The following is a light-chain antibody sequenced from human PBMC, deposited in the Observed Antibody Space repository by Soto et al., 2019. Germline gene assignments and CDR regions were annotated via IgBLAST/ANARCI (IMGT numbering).Light chain of an antibody. J-gene: IGKJ4*01. V-gene: IGKV3-11*01. CDR2: DAS. Sequence: EIVLTQSPVTLSLSPGERATLSCRASQSASSYLAWYQQKPGQGPRLLIYDASNRATGIPARFSGSGSGTDFTLTISSLEPEDFAVYYCQQRRSWPLTFGGGTKVEIK. CDR1: QSASSY. CDR3: QQRRSWPLT.